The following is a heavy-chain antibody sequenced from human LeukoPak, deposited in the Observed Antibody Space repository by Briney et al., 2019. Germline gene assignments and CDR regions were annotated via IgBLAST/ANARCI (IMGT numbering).Heavy chain of an antibody. CDR1: GFTFSSHS. J-gene: IGHJ4*02. CDR2: ISSSSSTI. CDR3: ARLTQLARGRY. Sequence: GGSLRLSCAASGFTFSSHSMNWVRQAPGKGLEWVSYISSSSSTIYYADSVKGRFTVSRDNAENSLYLQMSSLRAEDTAVYYCARLTQLARGRYWGQGTLVTVSS. V-gene: IGHV3-48*04. D-gene: IGHD6-6*01.